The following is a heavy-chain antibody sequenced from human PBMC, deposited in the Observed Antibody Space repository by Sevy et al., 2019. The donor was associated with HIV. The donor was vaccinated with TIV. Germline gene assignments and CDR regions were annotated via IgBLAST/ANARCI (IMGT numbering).Heavy chain of an antibody. CDR3: PRHVDMTTLIGGLYYFDS. D-gene: IGHD4-4*01. V-gene: IGHV5-51*01. CDR1: GYKFTTYW. CDR2: IYPRDSDT. J-gene: IGHJ4*02. Sequence: GESLKISCKASGYKFTTYWIGWARQMPGKGLEWMGMIYPRDSDTRYSPSFQGQVTISADTSINTAYLQWSSLKASDTAMYFCPRHVDMTTLIGGLYYFDSWGQGTLVTVSS.